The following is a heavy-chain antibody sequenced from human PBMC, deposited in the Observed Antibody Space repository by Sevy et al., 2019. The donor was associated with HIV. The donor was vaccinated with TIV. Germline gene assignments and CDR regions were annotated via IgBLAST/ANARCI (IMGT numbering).Heavy chain of an antibody. V-gene: IGHV1-2*06. CDR2: INPNSGGT. D-gene: IGHD2-8*01. CDR1: GYTFTGYY. Sequence: ASVKVSCKTSGYTFTGYYMHWVRQAPGQGLEWMGRINPNSGGTNYAQNFQGRVTMTRDTSISTAYMELSRLRSDDTAVCYCAREGEVLYACFEYWGQGTLVTVSS. J-gene: IGHJ4*02. CDR3: AREGEVLYACFEY.